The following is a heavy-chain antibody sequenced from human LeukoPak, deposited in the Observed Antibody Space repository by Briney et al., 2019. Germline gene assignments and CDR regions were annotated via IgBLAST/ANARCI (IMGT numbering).Heavy chain of an antibody. D-gene: IGHD4-23*01. CDR1: GGSISSSY. CDR2: IYHSEST. J-gene: IGHJ4*02. V-gene: IGHV4-59*08. CDR3: ARQAGGTSGPFDY. Sequence: YPSETLSLTCTVSGGSISSSYCSWIRQPPGKGLEWIGYIYHSESTNYNPSLKSRVTISVDTSKNQFSLKLSSVTAADTAVYYCARQAGGTSGPFDYWGQGTLVNVSS.